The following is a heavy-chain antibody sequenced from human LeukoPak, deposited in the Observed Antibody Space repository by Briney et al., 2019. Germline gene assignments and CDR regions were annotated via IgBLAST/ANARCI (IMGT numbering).Heavy chain of an antibody. J-gene: IGHJ4*02. D-gene: IGHD6-19*01. V-gene: IGHV4-59*01. CDR3: ARGSGWYNY. CDR2: IYHSGNT. CDR1: GGSINSDY. Sequence: SETLSLTCTVSGGSINSDYWSWLRQPPGEGPEWIGYIYHSGNTNYNPSLKSRVTISIDTSKKQFSLKLSSVTAADTAVYYCARGSGWYNYWGQGTLVTVSS.